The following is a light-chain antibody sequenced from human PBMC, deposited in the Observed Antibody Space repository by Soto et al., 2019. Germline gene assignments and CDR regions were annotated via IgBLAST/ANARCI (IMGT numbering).Light chain of an antibody. V-gene: IGLV2-14*01. CDR1: SSDVGGHNS. CDR3: SSYRSAGTVV. J-gene: IGLJ2*01. CDR2: DVR. Sequence: QAVVTQPASVSGSPGQSITISCTGTSSDVGGHNSVSWYQQHPDKAPKLLIFDVRNRPSGVSNRFSGSKSGNTASLTISGLQAEDEADYYCSSYRSAGTVVFGGGTKLTVL.